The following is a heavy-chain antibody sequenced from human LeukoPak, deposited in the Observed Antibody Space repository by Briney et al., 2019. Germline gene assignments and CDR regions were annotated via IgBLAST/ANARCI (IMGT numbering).Heavy chain of an antibody. J-gene: IGHJ5*02. CDR3: ARAVRQGSWYFKSNWFDP. D-gene: IGHD6-13*01. CDR1: GYTFTSYG. V-gene: IGHV1-18*01. CDR2: ISAYNGNT. Sequence: ASVKVSCKASGYTFTSYGISWVRQAPGQGLEWMGWISAYNGNTNYAQKLQGRVTMTTDTFTSTAYMELRSLRSDDTAVYYCARAVRQGSWYFKSNWFDPWGQGTLVTVSS.